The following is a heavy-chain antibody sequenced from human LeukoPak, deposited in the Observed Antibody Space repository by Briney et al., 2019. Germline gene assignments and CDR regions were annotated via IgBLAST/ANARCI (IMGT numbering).Heavy chain of an antibody. CDR2: ISGGGGTT. CDR3: AKDRVYYFDSSGYSCDY. D-gene: IGHD3-22*01. Sequence: PGGSLRLSCAASGFTFSNYAMSWDRQAPGKGLEWVSGISGGGGTTYYADSVKGRFTISRDNSKNTLYLQMHSLRAEDTAVYYCAKDRVYYFDSSGYSCDYWGQGSLVTVSS. J-gene: IGHJ4*02. CDR1: GFTFSNYA. V-gene: IGHV3-23*01.